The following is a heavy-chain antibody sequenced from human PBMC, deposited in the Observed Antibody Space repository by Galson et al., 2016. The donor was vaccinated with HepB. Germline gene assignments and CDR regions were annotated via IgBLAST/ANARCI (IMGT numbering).Heavy chain of an antibody. J-gene: IGHJ5*02. Sequence: PALVKPTQTLTLTCTFSGFSLSTTAVGVGWIRQAPGKAPEWLAFIYWDDNEYYSPSLQSRLTITKDTSKNQVVLTMTNVDPVDTGTYYCARGSGWLLDRWGQGTLLTVSS. V-gene: IGHV2-5*02. CDR1: GFSLSTTAVG. CDR3: ARGSGWLLDR. CDR2: IYWDDNE. D-gene: IGHD6-19*01.